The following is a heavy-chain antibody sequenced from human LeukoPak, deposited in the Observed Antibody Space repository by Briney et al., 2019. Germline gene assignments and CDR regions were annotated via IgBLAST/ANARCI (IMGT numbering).Heavy chain of an antibody. V-gene: IGHV3-13*04. CDR3: AREGYDEAFDI. J-gene: IGHJ3*02. CDR1: GLTFSRYD. CDR2: FGSTGNT. D-gene: IGHD2-15*01. Sequence: GGSLRLSCAPSGLTFSRYDIHWVRQATGKGLEWVSAFGSTGNTYYSGAVKGRFTVSRENAKNSFYLQMNSLRAGDTAVYYCAREGYDEAFDIWGHGTMVTVSS.